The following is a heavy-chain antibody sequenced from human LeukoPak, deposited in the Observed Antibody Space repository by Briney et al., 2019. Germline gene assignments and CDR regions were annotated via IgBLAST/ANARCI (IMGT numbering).Heavy chain of an antibody. CDR3: ARENPSGYYNRPIDY. Sequence: SETLSLTCTVSGGSISSDGYYWSWIRQPPGKGLEWIGDIYYSGSIKYNPSLKSRVTMSVDTSKNQFSLKLSSVTASDTAIYYCARENPSGYYNRPIDYWGQGTLVTVSS. CDR1: GGSISSDGYY. CDR2: IYYSGSI. V-gene: IGHV4-61*08. J-gene: IGHJ4*02. D-gene: IGHD3-22*01.